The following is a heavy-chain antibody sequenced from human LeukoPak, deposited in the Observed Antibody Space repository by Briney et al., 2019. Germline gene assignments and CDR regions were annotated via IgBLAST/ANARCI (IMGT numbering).Heavy chain of an antibody. Sequence: PGRSLRLSCAASGFTLRSYGMHWVRQAPGKGLEWVAVIWYDGSNKYYADSVKGRFTISRDNSKNTLYLQMNSLRAEDTSVYYCARDRGYCSGGSCYSEIPDYWGQGTLVTVSS. V-gene: IGHV3-33*01. J-gene: IGHJ4*02. CDR3: ARDRGYCSGGSCYSEIPDY. D-gene: IGHD2-15*01. CDR2: IWYDGSNK. CDR1: GFTLRSYG.